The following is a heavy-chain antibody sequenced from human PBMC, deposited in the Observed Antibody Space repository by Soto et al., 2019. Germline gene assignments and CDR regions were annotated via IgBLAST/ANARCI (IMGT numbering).Heavy chain of an antibody. CDR3: ASTSYYYDSSGYYSA. Sequence: SQSFSVSWAISGDSASSNSPAWNCIRQSPSRGPEWLGRTYYRSKCYNDYALSWKSRITINPDTSKGQFSLQLNSLTPEDTAVYYCASTSYYYDSSGYYSAWGQGTL. V-gene: IGHV6-1*01. CDR2: TYYRSKCYN. J-gene: IGHJ5*02. D-gene: IGHD3-22*01. CDR1: GDSASSNSPA.